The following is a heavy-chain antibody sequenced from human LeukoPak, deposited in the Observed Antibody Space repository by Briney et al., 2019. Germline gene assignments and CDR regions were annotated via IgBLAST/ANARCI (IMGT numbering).Heavy chain of an antibody. J-gene: IGHJ4*02. V-gene: IGHV1-69*13. CDR1: GGTFSSYA. CDR2: IIPIFGTA. D-gene: IGHD2/OR15-2a*01. CDR3: ALSGASYYFDY. Sequence: ASVKVSCKASGGTFSSYAISWVRQAPGQGLEWMGGIIPIFGTANYAQKFQGRDTITADESTSTAYMELSSLRSEDTAVYYCALSGASYYFDYWGQGTLVTVSS.